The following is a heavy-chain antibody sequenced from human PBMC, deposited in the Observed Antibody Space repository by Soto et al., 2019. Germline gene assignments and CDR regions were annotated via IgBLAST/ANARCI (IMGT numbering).Heavy chain of an antibody. V-gene: IGHV3-48*02. CDR3: AREGHSSGWYSFDY. D-gene: IGHD6-19*01. J-gene: IGHJ4*02. CDR1: GFTFSSYS. CDR2: ISSSSSTT. Sequence: EVPLVESGGGLVQPGGSLRLSCAASGFTFSSYSMNWVRQAPGKGLEWVSYISSSSSTTYYADSVKGRFTISRDNAKNSLYLQMNSLRDEDTAVYYCAREGHSSGWYSFDYWGQGTLVTVSS.